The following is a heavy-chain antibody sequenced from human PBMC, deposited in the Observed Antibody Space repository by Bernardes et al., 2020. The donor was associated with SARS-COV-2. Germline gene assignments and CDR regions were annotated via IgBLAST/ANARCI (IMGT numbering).Heavy chain of an antibody. CDR2: TYPGDSET. V-gene: IGHV5-51*01. CDR3: ARRGYSGYDYY. CDR1: GYRLTSYW. D-gene: IGHD5-12*01. J-gene: IGHJ4*02. Sequence: GEYLKISCNGSGYRLTSYWIGWVRQMPGKGSEWIGITYPGDSETRHSPSFQGQVTISADKSISTAYLQWSSLKASDTAMYYCARRGYSGYDYYWGQGTLVTVSS.